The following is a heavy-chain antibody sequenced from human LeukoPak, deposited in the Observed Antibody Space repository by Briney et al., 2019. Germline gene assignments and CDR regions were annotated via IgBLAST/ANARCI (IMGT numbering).Heavy chain of an antibody. V-gene: IGHV4-39*01. Sequence: PSETLSLTCTVSGGAIISDNFYWGWVRQPPGKGLEWVGSINYSGTTYYNPSLRSRLSISVDTSRTQFFLRLNSVTAADTAVYSCGRLFDSWGQGILVTVSS. J-gene: IGHJ4*02. CDR3: GRLFDS. CDR2: INYSGTT. CDR1: GGAIISDNFY.